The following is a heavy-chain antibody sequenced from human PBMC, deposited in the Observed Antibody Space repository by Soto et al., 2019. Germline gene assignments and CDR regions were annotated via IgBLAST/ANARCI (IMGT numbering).Heavy chain of an antibody. Sequence: QVQMVQSGAEVKKPGDSVKVSCKASGYTFTDYYMHWVRQAPGQGFEWVGGINPIFGTANYAQKFQGRVTITADESTSTAYMELSSLRSEDTAVYYCARKFSGSGYYRFDYWGQGTLVTVSS. V-gene: IGHV1-69*01. CDR3: ARKFSGSGYYRFDY. D-gene: IGHD3-22*01. CDR1: GYTFTDYY. CDR2: INPIFGTA. J-gene: IGHJ4*02.